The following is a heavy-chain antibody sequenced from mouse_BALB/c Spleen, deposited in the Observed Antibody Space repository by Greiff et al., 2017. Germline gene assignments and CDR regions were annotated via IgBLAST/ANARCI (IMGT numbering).Heavy chain of an antibody. CDR2: IYPSDSYT. CDR1: GYTFTSYW. J-gene: IGHJ4*01. V-gene: IGHV1-69*02. D-gene: IGHD4-1*01. Sequence: QVQLQQPGAELVRPGASVKLSCKASGYTFTSYWINWVKQRPGQGLEWIGNIYPSDSYTNYNQKFKDKATLTVDKSSSTAYMQLSSPTSEDSAVYYCTRLGDFHYYAMDYWGQGTSVTVSS. CDR3: TRLGDFHYYAMDY.